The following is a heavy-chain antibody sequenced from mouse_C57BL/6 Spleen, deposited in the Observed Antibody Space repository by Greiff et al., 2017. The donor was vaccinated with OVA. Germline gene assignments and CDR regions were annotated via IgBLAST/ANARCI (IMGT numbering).Heavy chain of an antibody. CDR1: GFNIKDDY. Sequence: VQLKESGAELVRPGASVKLSCTASGFNIKDDYMHWVKQRPEQGLEWIGWIDPENGDTEYASKFQGKATITADTSSNTAYLQLSSLTSEDTAVYYCTTSLLRQGRYFDVWGTGTTVTVSS. D-gene: IGHD1-1*01. J-gene: IGHJ1*03. CDR2: IDPENGDT. V-gene: IGHV14-4*01. CDR3: TTSLLRQGRYFDV.